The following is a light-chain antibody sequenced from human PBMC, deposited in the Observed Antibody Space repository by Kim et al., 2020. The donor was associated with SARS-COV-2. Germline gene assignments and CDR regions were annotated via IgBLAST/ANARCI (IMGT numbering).Light chain of an antibody. CDR2: AVS. CDR3: QQSYSTPYT. J-gene: IGKJ2*01. V-gene: IGKV1-39*01. CDR1: ERGSGY. Sequence: ACRGDRHTITCRARERGSGYLNWSQQKPGKAPKLVIYAVSSWKSGVTSGFRGSGSETDFTLNISRVEPEDFATYYCQQSYSTPYTLGQGTKLEF.